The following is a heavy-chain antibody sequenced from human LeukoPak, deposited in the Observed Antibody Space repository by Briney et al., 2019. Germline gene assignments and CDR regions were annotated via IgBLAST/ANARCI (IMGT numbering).Heavy chain of an antibody. Sequence: PGGSLRLSCAASGFTFGDYALNWVRQAPGKGLEWVGFIRGKAFGGTTEYAASVKGRFTISRDDSKSVAYLQMNSLKTEDTSVYYCTRDQYDFWSGYSGTLNYYYYYMDVWGKGTTVTVSS. CDR1: GFTFGDYA. V-gene: IGHV3-49*04. J-gene: IGHJ6*03. D-gene: IGHD3-3*01. CDR2: IRGKAFGGTT. CDR3: TRDQYDFWSGYSGTLNYYYYYMDV.